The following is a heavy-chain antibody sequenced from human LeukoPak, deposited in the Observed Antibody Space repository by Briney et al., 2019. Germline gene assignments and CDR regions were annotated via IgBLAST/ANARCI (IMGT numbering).Heavy chain of an antibody. Sequence: SETLSLTCTVSGGSISSGDYYWSWIRQPPGKGLEWIGYIYYSGSTYYNPSLKSRITLSVDTSKNQFSLMLSSVTAADTAVYYCARRSDWYFDLWGRGTLVTVSS. V-gene: IGHV4-30-4*01. J-gene: IGHJ2*01. D-gene: IGHD3-3*01. CDR2: IYYSGST. CDR1: GGSISSGDYY. CDR3: ARRSDWYFDL.